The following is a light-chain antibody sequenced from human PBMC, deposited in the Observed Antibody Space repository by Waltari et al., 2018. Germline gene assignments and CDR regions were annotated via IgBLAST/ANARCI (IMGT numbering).Light chain of an antibody. CDR3: CSFASRIGV. Sequence: QSALTQPASVSGSPGQSITISCTGTSSDVGSYNFVSWYQQHPGKAPNLIISEVTKRPSGVSNRFSGSKSGTTASLTISGLQADDEADYYCCSFASRIGVFGGGTKVTVL. V-gene: IGLV2-23*02. CDR1: SSDVGSYNF. J-gene: IGLJ2*01. CDR2: EVT.